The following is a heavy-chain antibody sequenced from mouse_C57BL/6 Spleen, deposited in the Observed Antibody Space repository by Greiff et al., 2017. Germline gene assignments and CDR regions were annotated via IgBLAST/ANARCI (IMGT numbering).Heavy chain of an antibody. CDR2: INPSNGGT. Sequence: VQLQQPGTELVKPGASVKLSCKASGYTFTSSWLHWVKQRPGQGLEWIGNINPSNGGTNYNEKFKSKATLTVDKSSSTAYMQLSSLTSEDSAVYYCARSNYYSNYYFDYWGQGTTLTVSS. V-gene: IGHV1-53*01. CDR3: ARSNYYSNYYFDY. D-gene: IGHD2-5*01. CDR1: GYTFTSSW. J-gene: IGHJ2*01.